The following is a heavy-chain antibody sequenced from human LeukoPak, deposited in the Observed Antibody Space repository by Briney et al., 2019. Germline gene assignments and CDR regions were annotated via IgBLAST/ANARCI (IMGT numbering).Heavy chain of an antibody. J-gene: IGHJ4*02. Sequence: GGSLRLSCAASGFTFSNFWMSWARQAPGKGLEWVANIKQDGSEKDYVESEKGRFTISRGNAKNSLYLQVNSLRAEDTAVYYCARDRAAIRYWGQGTLVTVSS. D-gene: IGHD2-2*02. CDR2: IKQDGSEK. V-gene: IGHV3-7*01. CDR1: GFTFSNFW. CDR3: ARDRAAIRY.